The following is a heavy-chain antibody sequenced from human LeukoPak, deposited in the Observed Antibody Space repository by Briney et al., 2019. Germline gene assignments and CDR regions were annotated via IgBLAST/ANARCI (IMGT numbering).Heavy chain of an antibody. D-gene: IGHD2-15*01. Sequence: GGSLRLSCAASAFTFSTYWMNWVRQAPGKGLEWVANIKQDGGEKYYVDSVKGRFTISRDNAKNSLHLQMNSLRAEDTAVYYCARGRYCSGNRCSFFDYWGQGTLVTVSS. V-gene: IGHV3-7*01. CDR1: AFTFSTYW. CDR2: IKQDGGEK. J-gene: IGHJ4*02. CDR3: ARGRYCSGNRCSFFDY.